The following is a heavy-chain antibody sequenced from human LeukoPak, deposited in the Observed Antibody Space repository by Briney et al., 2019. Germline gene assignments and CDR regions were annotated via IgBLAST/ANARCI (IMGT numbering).Heavy chain of an antibody. Sequence: SETLSLTCTASGGSINNYYWSWIRQPPGKGLERIGYIYYSGGDINYNPSLKSRLTISADTSKNQISLMLTSMTAADTAVYYCARQPAATAAFDIWAQGTMVTVSS. CDR3: ARQPAATAAFDI. CDR2: IYYSGGDI. V-gene: IGHV4-59*08. CDR1: GGSINNYY. D-gene: IGHD5-18*01. J-gene: IGHJ3*02.